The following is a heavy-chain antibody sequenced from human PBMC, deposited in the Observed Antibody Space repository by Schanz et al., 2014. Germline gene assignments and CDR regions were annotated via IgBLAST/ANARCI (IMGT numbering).Heavy chain of an antibody. D-gene: IGHD6-19*01. CDR1: GDTFSKYN. CDR2: IMPLRGIG. CDR3: TRLRRADPNGFDV. J-gene: IGHJ6*02. Sequence: QVQLVQSGPEVKKPGSSVKVSCQAFGDTFSKYNIMWVRQVPGQGLEWLGRIMPLRGIGNNAWKFQDRLTITADKSMNITYMELSSLGTEDTAVYHCTRLRRADPNGFDVWGQGTTVTVS. V-gene: IGHV1-69*02.